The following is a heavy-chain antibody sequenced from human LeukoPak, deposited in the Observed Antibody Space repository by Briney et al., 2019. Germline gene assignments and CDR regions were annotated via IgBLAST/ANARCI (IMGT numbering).Heavy chain of an antibody. CDR3: ARDSYQLLSHDACDI. CDR2: INPKTGDT. Sequence: ASVKVSCQASGYIFSDYYIHWVRQAPGQGLQWVGSINPKTGDTNYAQKLQGRVTMTTDTSTNTAYMELRSLRSDDTAVYYCARDSYQLLSHDACDIWGQGTVVTVSS. V-gene: IGHV1-18*04. CDR1: GYIFSDYY. D-gene: IGHD2-2*01. J-gene: IGHJ3*02.